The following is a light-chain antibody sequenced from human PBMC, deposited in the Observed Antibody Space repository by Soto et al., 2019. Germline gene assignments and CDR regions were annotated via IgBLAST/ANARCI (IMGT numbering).Light chain of an antibody. CDR1: QGISSY. CDR3: QQLNSYPPG. Sequence: DIKLTQSPSFLSASVGDRVTITCRASQGISSYLPWYQQKPGKAPKLLIYAASTLQSGVPSRFSGSGSGTEFTLTISSLQPEDFATYYCQQLNSYPPGFGQGTRLEIK. J-gene: IGKJ5*01. CDR2: AAS. V-gene: IGKV1-9*01.